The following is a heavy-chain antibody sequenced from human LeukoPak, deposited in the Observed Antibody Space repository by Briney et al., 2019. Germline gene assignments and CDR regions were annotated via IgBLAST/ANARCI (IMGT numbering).Heavy chain of an antibody. Sequence: PSENLSLTRTVSGVSISSSSYYWDWIRQPPGKGLEWIGSIYYSGSTYYNPSLKSRVTISVDRSKNQFSLKLSSVTAADTAVYYCASTLMVRGVITTGFAYWGQGILVAVSS. CDR3: ASTLMVRGVITTGFAY. V-gene: IGHV4-39*01. D-gene: IGHD3-10*01. J-gene: IGHJ4*02. CDR1: GVSISSSSYY. CDR2: IYYSGST.